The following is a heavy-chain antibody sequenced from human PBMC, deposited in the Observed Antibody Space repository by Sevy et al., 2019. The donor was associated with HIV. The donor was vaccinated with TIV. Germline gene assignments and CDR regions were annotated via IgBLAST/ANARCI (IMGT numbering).Heavy chain of an antibody. V-gene: IGHV4-38-2*01. J-gene: IGHJ6*02. D-gene: IGHD2-15*01. CDR2: IYHSGST. CDR3: ARASGGDRLDYYGMDV. CDR1: NYSISSGYY. Sequence: SETLSLTCAVSNYSISSGYYWGWIRQSPGKGLEWIGIIYHSGSTYYNPSLKSRVTISVDASKNYFSLRLTSVTAADTAVYYCARASGGDRLDYYGMDVWGQGTTVTVSS.